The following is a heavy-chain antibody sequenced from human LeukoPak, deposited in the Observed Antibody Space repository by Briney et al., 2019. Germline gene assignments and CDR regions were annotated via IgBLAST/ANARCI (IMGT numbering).Heavy chain of an antibody. V-gene: IGHV3-33*01. CDR1: GFTFSSYG. Sequence: GRSLILSCAASGFTFSSYGMHWVRQAPGKGLEWVAVIWYDGSNKYYADSVKGRFTISRDNSKNTLYLQMNSLRAEDTAVYYCARDRGYCSSTSCRTPNAFDIWGQGTIVTVSS. J-gene: IGHJ3*02. CDR2: IWYDGSNK. CDR3: ARDRGYCSSTSCRTPNAFDI. D-gene: IGHD2-2*01.